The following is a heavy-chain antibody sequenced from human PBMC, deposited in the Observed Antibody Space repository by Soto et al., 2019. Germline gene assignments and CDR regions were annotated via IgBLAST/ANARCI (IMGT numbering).Heavy chain of an antibody. CDR3: ARSQGSSTSLEIYHYYYYGMDV. V-gene: IGHV1-69*01. D-gene: IGHD2-2*01. J-gene: IGHJ6*02. CDR1: GGTFSSYA. Sequence: QVQLVQSGAEVKKSGSSVKVSCKASGGTFSSYAISWVRQAPGQGLEWMGGIIPISGTANYAQKFQGRVTITADESTSTAYMELSSLRSEDTAVYYCARSQGSSTSLEIYHYYYYGMDVWGQGTTVTVSS. CDR2: IIPISGTA.